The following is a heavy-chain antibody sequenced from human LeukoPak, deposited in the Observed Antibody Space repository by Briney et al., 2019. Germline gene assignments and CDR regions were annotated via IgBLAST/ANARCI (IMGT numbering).Heavy chain of an antibody. CDR3: ASQTLTDDAFDI. D-gene: IGHD1-20*01. CDR1: GGSLSRGTYY. V-gene: IGHV4-61*02. Sequence: TSQTLSLTCTVPGGSLSRGTYYWNWIRQPAEKGLEWIGRMYTSGRTNYNPSLKSRVTISVDTSKNQFSLKLTSVTAADTAVYYCASQTLTDDAFDIWGQGTMVTVSS. CDR2: MYTSGRT. J-gene: IGHJ3*02.